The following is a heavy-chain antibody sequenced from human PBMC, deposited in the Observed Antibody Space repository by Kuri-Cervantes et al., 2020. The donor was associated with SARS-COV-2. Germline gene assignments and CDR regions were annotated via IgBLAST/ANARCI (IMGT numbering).Heavy chain of an antibody. J-gene: IGHJ2*01. V-gene: IGHV1-8*02. Sequence: ASVKVSCKASGYTFTSYGISWVRQATGQGLEWMGWMNPNSGNTGYAQKFQGRVTMTRNTSISTAYMELSSLRSEDTAVYYCVVLSSLGMSPHYWYFDLWGRGTLVTVSS. CDR1: GYTFTSYG. CDR2: MNPNSGNT. CDR3: VVLSSLGMSPHYWYFDL. D-gene: IGHD7-27*01.